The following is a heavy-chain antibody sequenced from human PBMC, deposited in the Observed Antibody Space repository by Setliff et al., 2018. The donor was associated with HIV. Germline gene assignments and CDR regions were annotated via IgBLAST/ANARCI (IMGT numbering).Heavy chain of an antibody. D-gene: IGHD6-19*01. J-gene: IGHJ4*02. V-gene: IGHV4-61*10. CDR3: ASQPAYSTDWYPPGYFDY. CDR1: GGSIRSGSYY. CDR2: IYYSGRT. Sequence: SETLSLTCTVSGGSIRSGSYYWNWIRQPAGKGLEWIGYIYYSGRTNYNPSLKSRVTISVDTSKNQFSLKLTSVTAADTAVYYCASQPAYSTDWYPPGYFDYWGQGTLVTVSS.